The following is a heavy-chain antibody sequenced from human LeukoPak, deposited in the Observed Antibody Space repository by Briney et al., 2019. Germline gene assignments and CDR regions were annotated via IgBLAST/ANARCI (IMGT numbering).Heavy chain of an antibody. J-gene: IGHJ6*02. CDR3: ARVLLWFGERPGGYGMDV. Sequence: PGGSLRLSCAASGFTFSSYAMHWVRQAPGKGLEWVAAISYDGSNKYYADSVKGRFTISRDNSKNTLYLQMNSLRAEDTAVYYCARVLLWFGERPGGYGMDVWGQGTTVTVSS. D-gene: IGHD3-10*01. V-gene: IGHV3-30-3*01. CDR1: GFTFSSYA. CDR2: ISYDGSNK.